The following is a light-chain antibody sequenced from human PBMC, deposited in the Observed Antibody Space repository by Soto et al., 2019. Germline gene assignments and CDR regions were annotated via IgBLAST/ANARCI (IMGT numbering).Light chain of an antibody. CDR2: AAS. Sequence: ITQSSATPALFPGGRGTPFLRASQSVSSKLAWYQQKPGQPPRLLIYAASTRATGIPVRFSGSGSGTEFTLTVSSLQSEDFAVYYCQQYNNWPWTFGQGTKVDIK. CDR1: QSVSSK. V-gene: IGKV3-15*01. J-gene: IGKJ1*01. CDR3: QQYNNWPWT.